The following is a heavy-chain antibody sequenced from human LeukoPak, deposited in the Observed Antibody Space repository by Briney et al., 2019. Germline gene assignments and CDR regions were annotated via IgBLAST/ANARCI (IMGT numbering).Heavy chain of an antibody. J-gene: IGHJ6*02. CDR2: IYYSGST. CDR1: GGSISSYY. V-gene: IGHV4-59*08. D-gene: IGHD6-13*01. Sequence: SETLSLTCTVSGGSISSYYWSWIRQPPGKGLEWIGYIYYSGSTNYNPSLKSRVTISVDTSKNQFSLKLSSVTAADTAVYYCARQGQLVRYYYYGMDVWGQGTTVTVSS. CDR3: ARQGQLVRYYYYGMDV.